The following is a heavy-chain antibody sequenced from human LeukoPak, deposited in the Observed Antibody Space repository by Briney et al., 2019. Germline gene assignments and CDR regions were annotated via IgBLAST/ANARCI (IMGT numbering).Heavy chain of an antibody. CDR1: GGSISSSSYY. Sequence: SSETLSLTCTVSGGSISSSSYYWSWIRQPPGKGLEWIGYIYYSGSTNYNPSLKSRVTISVDTSKNQFSLKLSSVTAADTAVYYCARSREYSSSWYSIYYYYYMDVWGKGTTVTISS. CDR2: IYYSGST. D-gene: IGHD6-13*01. V-gene: IGHV4-61*01. CDR3: ARSREYSSSWYSIYYYYYMDV. J-gene: IGHJ6*03.